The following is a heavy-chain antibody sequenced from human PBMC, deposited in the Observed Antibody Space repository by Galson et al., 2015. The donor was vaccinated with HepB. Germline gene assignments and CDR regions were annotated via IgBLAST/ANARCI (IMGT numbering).Heavy chain of an antibody. V-gene: IGHV3-21*01. CDR1: GFPFRDYN. Sequence: SLRLSCAASGFPFRDYNMNWVRQAPGKGLEWVSSISSTSTYIYYADSVKGRFTISRDNAKNSLYLQMNSLRPEDTAFYYCTRDWGIAVADTWWFDPWGQGTLVTVSS. CDR2: ISSTSTYI. D-gene: IGHD6-19*01. CDR3: TRDWGIAVADTWWFDP. J-gene: IGHJ5*02.